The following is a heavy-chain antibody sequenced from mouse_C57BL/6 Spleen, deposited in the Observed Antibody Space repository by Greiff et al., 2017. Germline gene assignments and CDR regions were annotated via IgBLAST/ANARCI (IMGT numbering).Heavy chain of an antibody. CDR1: GYTFTSYW. Sequence: QVQLKQSGAELVKPGASVKMSCKASGYTFTSYWITWVKQRPGQGLEWIGDIYPGSGSTNYTAKFQGKATLTVDTSSSTAYMQLSSLTSEDSAVYYCARNDGRSYGYFDVWGTGTTVTVSS. V-gene: IGHV1-55*01. D-gene: IGHD1-1*01. J-gene: IGHJ1*03. CDR3: ARNDGRSYGYFDV. CDR2: IYPGSGST.